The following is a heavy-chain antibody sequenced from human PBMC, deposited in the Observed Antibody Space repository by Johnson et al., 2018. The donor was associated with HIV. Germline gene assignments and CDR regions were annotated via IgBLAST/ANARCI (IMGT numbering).Heavy chain of an antibody. J-gene: IGHJ3*02. CDR2: ISSNSDST. CDR3: ARAYNYPI. CDR1: GFSFSSYL. Sequence: QVQLVESGGGLVQPGGCLRLSCAASGFSFSSYLMDWVRQAPGKGLAYVAGISSNSDSTYYSDSVKGRFTISRDNSKNTLYLQMNSLRVEDTAVYYCARAYNYPIWGQGTMLTVSS. V-gene: IGHV3-64*04. D-gene: IGHD1-1*01.